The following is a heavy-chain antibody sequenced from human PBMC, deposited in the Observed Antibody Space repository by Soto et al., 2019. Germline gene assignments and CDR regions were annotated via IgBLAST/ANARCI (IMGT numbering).Heavy chain of an antibody. J-gene: IGHJ4*02. CDR2: ISGSGGST. V-gene: IGHV3-23*01. CDR1: GFTFSSYA. CDR3: ASELPYSYGPTIRRQDY. Sequence: PGGSLRLSCAASGFTFSSYAMSWVRQAPGKGLEWVSAISGSGGSTYYADSVKGRFTISRDNSKNTLYLQMNSLRAEDTAVYYCASELPYSYGPTIRRQDYWGQGTLVTVSS. D-gene: IGHD5-18*01.